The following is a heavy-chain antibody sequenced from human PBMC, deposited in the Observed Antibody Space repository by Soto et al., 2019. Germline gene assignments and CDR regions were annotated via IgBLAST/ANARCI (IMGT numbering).Heavy chain of an antibody. CDR3: ARARYGMDV. CDR2: VNDRGST. CDR1: GDPFSGYY. J-gene: IGHJ6*02. V-gene: IGHV4-34*01. Sequence: SETLSLTXAVYGDPFSGYYWSWIRQPPGKGLEWIGEVNDRGSTFNNPSLQGRVTISVDTSKSQFSLELTSVTAADTAVYYCARARYGMDVWGQGTTVTVSS.